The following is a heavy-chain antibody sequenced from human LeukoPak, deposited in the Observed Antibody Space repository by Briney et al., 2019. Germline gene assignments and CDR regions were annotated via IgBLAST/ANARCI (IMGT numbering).Heavy chain of an antibody. Sequence: GASVKVSCKASGGTFSSYAISWVRQAPGQGLEWMGGIIPIFGTANYAQKFQGRVTITADESTSTAYMELSSLRSEDTAVYYCATDHEGSSGWYRVYWGQGTLVTVSS. CDR1: GGTFSSYA. V-gene: IGHV1-69*13. D-gene: IGHD6-19*01. CDR3: ATDHEGSSGWYRVY. CDR2: IIPIFGTA. J-gene: IGHJ4*02.